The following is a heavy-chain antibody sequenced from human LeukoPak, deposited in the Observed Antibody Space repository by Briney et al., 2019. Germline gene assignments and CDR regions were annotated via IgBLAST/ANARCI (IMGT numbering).Heavy chain of an antibody. Sequence: PGASLRLSCAASGFTFSSYAMSWVRQAPGKGLEWVSAISGSGGSTYYADSVKGRFTISRDNSKNTLYLQMNSLRAEDTAVYYCANHICCSSTSCYCPYYYYGMDVWGQGTTVTVSS. J-gene: IGHJ6*02. D-gene: IGHD2-2*01. CDR2: ISGSGGST. V-gene: IGHV3-23*01. CDR3: ANHICCSSTSCYCPYYYYGMDV. CDR1: GFTFSSYA.